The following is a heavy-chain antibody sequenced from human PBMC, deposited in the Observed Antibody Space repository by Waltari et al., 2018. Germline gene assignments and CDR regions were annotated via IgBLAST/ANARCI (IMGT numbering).Heavy chain of an antibody. V-gene: IGHV4-34*02. J-gene: IGHJ4*02. CDR1: GGPFRGYY. D-gene: IGHD1-1*01. CDR2: TTDSERT. CDR3: ARGDGTGKYGY. Sequence: QVHLQQRGPGLLKHSETLSLTCAVYGGPFRGYYWSWIRQPPGKGLEWIGKTTDSERTKYNPSLKSRISISVDTSKNQFSLTVFSVTAADAAVYYCARGDGTGKYGYWGQGTRVTVSS.